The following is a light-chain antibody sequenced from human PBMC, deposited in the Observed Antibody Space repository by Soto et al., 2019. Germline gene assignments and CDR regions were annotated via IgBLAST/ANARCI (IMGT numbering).Light chain of an antibody. Sequence: DIQMTQSPSTLSSSVGDRVTITCRASQSISTWLAWYQQKPGKAPKLLIYKASSLESGVPSRFSGSGSGTEFPLTISSLQPGDFATYYCQQYNGYPYTFGQGTKLESK. CDR1: QSISTW. CDR3: QQYNGYPYT. J-gene: IGKJ2*01. V-gene: IGKV1-5*03. CDR2: KAS.